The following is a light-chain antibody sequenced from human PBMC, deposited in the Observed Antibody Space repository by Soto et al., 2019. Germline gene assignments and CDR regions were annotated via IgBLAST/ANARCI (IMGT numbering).Light chain of an antibody. CDR3: TQYFSYPLT. Sequence: AIRMTQSPCSFSASTGDRVTITFRASQGISSHLAWYQVKPGKAPRLLRYIASCLESGVTSRFSASESRTDFTLTISSLQSEAFAVYYCTQYFSYPLTFGGGPNVEIK. CDR2: IAS. V-gene: IGKV1-8*01. J-gene: IGKJ4*01. CDR1: QGISSH.